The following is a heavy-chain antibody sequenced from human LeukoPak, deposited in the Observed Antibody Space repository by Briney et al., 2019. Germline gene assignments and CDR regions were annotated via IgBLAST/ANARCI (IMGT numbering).Heavy chain of an antibody. V-gene: IGHV4-39*07. Sequence: PSETLSLTCTVSGGSISSSSYYWGWIRQPPGKGLEWIGSIYYSGSTYYNPSLKSRVTISVDTSKNQFSLKLSSVTAADTAVYYCAREFRTTVTTGDDAFDIWGQGTMVTVSS. J-gene: IGHJ3*02. D-gene: IGHD4-17*01. CDR2: IYYSGST. CDR1: GGSISSSSYY. CDR3: AREFRTTVTTGDDAFDI.